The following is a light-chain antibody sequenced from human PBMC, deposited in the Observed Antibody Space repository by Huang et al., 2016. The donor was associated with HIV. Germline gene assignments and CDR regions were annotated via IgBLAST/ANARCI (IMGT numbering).Light chain of an antibody. CDR3: LQHNDFPLT. J-gene: IGKJ4*01. V-gene: IGKV1-17*03. CDR2: AAS. Sequence: DIQMTQSPSAMSASIGDRVIIACRASQDITNYLAWFQQKPGKGPKRLIYAASNLEGGVPSRFSGSGSGTEFTLTISSLQPEDSATYYCLQHNDFPLTFGGGTRVEI. CDR1: QDITNY.